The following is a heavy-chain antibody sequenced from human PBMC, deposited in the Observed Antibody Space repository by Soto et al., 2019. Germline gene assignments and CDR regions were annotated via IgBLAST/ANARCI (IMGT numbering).Heavy chain of an antibody. V-gene: IGHV1-2*04. Sequence: ASVKVSCKASGYTFTGYYMHWVRQAPGQGLEWMGWINPNSGGTNYAQKFQGWVTMTRDTSISTAYMELSRLRSDDTAVYYCAREGQQLPTNNWFDPWGQGTLVTVSS. CDR3: AREGQQLPTNNWFDP. D-gene: IGHD6-13*01. J-gene: IGHJ5*02. CDR1: GYTFTGYY. CDR2: INPNSGGT.